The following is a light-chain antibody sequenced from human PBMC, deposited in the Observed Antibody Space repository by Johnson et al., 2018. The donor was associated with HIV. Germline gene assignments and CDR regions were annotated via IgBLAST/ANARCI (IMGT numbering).Light chain of an antibody. CDR1: SSNIGNNY. V-gene: IGLV1-51*02. CDR3: GTWDSSLSSVP. CDR2: END. J-gene: IGLJ1*01. Sequence: QSVLTQPPSVSAAPGQKVTISCSGSSSNIGNNYVSWYQQLPGTAPKLLIYENDKRPSGIPDRFSGPKSGTSATMDIIGLQNGDEADYYCGTWDSSLSSVPFGTGTKVTVL.